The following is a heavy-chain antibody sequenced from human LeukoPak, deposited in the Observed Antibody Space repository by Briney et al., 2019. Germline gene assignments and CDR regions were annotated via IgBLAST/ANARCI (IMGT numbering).Heavy chain of an antibody. V-gene: IGHV3-21*01. CDR3: ARGTYGDQDIFDY. Sequence: GGSLRLSCAASGFTFSSYSMNWVRQAPGKGLEWVSSISSISSYIYNADSVKGRFTISRDNAKNSLYLQMNSLRAEDTAVYYCARGTYGDQDIFDYWGQGALVTVSS. CDR1: GFTFSSYS. CDR2: ISSISSYI. J-gene: IGHJ4*02. D-gene: IGHD4-17*01.